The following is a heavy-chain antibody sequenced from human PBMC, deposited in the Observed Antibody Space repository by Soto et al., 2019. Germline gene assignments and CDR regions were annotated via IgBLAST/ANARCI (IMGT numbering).Heavy chain of an antibody. V-gene: IGHV6-1*01. D-gene: IGHD3-10*01. CDR3: ASQPTYYYGSGSRYYFDY. CDR1: GDSVSSNSAA. CDR2: TYYRSKWYN. Sequence: SQTLSLTCAISGDSVSSNSAAWNWIRQSPSRGLEWLGRTYYRSKWYNDYAVSVKSRITINPDTSKNQFSLQLNSVTPEDTAVYYCASQPTYYYGSGSRYYFDYWGQGTLVTVSS. J-gene: IGHJ4*02.